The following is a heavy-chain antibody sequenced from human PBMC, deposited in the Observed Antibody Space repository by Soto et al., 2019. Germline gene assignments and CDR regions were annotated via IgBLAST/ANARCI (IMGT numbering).Heavy chain of an antibody. J-gene: IGHJ4*02. CDR2: ISWNSGSI. D-gene: IGHD4-17*01. Sequence: GGSLRLSCAASGFTFDDYAMHWVRQAPGKGLEWVSGISWNSGSIGYADSVKGRFNISRDNAKNSLYLQMNSLRAEDTALYYCAKTPDYGDSIGHFDYWGQGTLVTVSS. CDR3: AKTPDYGDSIGHFDY. CDR1: GFTFDDYA. V-gene: IGHV3-9*01.